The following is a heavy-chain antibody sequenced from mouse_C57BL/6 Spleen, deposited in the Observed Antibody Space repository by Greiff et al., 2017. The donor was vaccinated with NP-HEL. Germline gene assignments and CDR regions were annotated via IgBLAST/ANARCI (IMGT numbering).Heavy chain of an antibody. J-gene: IGHJ1*03. CDR3: TREAFDTRYFDV. Sequence: EVQVVESGEGLVKPGGSLKLSCAASGFTFSSYAMSWVRQTPEKRLEWVAYISSGGDYIYYADTVKGRFTISRDNARNTLYLQMSSLKSEDTAMYYCTREAFDTRYFDVWGTGTTVTVSS. V-gene: IGHV5-9-1*02. CDR2: ISSGGDYI. D-gene: IGHD2-12*01. CDR1: GFTFSSYA.